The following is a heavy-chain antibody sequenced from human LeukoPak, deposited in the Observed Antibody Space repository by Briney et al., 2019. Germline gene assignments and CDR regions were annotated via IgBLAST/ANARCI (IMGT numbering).Heavy chain of an antibody. Sequence: SETLSLTCTVSGGSISSSSYYWGWIRQPPGKGLEWIGSIYYSGSTYYNPSLKSRVTISVDTSKNQFSLKLSSVTAADTAVYYCARRASSDAFDIWGQGTMVTVSS. V-gene: IGHV4-39*07. CDR3: ARRASSDAFDI. CDR1: GGSISSSSYY. CDR2: IYYSGST. J-gene: IGHJ3*02.